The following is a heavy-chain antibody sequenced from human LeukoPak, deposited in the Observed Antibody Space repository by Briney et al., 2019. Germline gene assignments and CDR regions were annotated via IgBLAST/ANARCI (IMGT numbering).Heavy chain of an antibody. CDR3: ATDGHSAYSFVY. V-gene: IGHV3-30*02. CDR2: IRSDGIT. Sequence: GGSLRLSCAVSGFTLSNNNMHWVRQSPGKGLEWVAFIRSDGITRYTDSVRGRFTIARDNSKNTLYLQMSSLRPEDTAVYYCATDGHSAYSFVYWGQGTLVTVSS. J-gene: IGHJ4*02. CDR1: GFTLSNNN. D-gene: IGHD4-11*01.